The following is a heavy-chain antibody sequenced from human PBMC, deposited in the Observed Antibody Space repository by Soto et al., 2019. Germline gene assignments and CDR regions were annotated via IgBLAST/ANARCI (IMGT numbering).Heavy chain of an antibody. CDR2: IYWDDDK. V-gene: IGHV2-5*02. J-gene: IGHJ6*02. CDR1: GFSLSTIGVG. Sequence: QITLKESGPTLVKPTQTLTLTCTFSGFSLSTIGVGVGWIRQPPGKALEWLALIYWDDDKRYSPSLKNRLTVTKDPSKNQVVLTMTNMDPVDTATYYCVQSRCGGDCLQSYSSHSYYGLDVWGQGTTVTVSS. D-gene: IGHD2-21*02. CDR3: VQSRCGGDCLQSYSSHSYYGLDV.